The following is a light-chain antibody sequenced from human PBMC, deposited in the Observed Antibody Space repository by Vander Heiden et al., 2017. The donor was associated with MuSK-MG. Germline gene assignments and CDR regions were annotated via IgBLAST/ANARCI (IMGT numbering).Light chain of an antibody. CDR1: QRVSSN. Sequence: VMTQPPATLSVSPGERATISCTASQRVSSNLAWYQQQPGQAPTLLIYGASTRATGIPARFIGSGSGTEFTLTISSLQSEDFAVYYCQQYIHWPPDTFGQGTKLEIK. V-gene: IGKV3-15*01. J-gene: IGKJ2*01. CDR3: QQYIHWPPDT. CDR2: GAS.